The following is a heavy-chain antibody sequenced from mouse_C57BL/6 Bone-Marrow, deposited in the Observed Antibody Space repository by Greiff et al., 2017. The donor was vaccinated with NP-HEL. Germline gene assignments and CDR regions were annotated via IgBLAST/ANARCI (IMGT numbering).Heavy chain of an antibody. V-gene: IGHV14-3*01. CDR3: APYDYGGY. D-gene: IGHD2-4*01. CDR1: GFNFKNTY. CDR2: LYPANGNP. Sequence: EVQLQQSVAELVRPGASVKLSCTASGFNFKNTYLHWVKQRPEQGLAWIGRLYPANGNPKYAPKFQGKATITADTATNTAYLQLSSLTSEDTAIYYCAPYDYGGYWGQGTTLTVSS. J-gene: IGHJ2*01.